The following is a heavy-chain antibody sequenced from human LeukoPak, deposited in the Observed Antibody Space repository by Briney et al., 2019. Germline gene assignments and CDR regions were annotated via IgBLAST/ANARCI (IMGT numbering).Heavy chain of an antibody. CDR1: GGSISSYY. CDR3: ARARSGWWDPFDY. CDR2: IYYSGST. J-gene: IGHJ4*02. Sequence: SETLSLTCTVSGGSISSYYWSWIRQPPGKGLEGIGYIYYSGSTNYNPSLKSRVTISVDTSKNQFSLKLSSVTAADTAVYYCARARSGWWDPFDYWGQGTLVTVSS. V-gene: IGHV4-59*01. D-gene: IGHD6-19*01.